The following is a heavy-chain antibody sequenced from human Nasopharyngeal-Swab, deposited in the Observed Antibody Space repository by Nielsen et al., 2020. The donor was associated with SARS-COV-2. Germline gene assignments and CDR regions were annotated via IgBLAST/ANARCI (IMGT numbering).Heavy chain of an antibody. CDR2: IISKGNNYAT. CDR3: TRCGGGCYSGRDY. Sequence: GGSLRLSCAASGFTFSDSAIHWVRQASGKGLEWVGRIISKGNNYATAYAASVKGRFIIFRDDPTNTAYLQMNSLKTEDTAVYYCTRCGGGCYSGRDYWGQGTLVTVSS. CDR1: GFTFSDSA. V-gene: IGHV3-73*01. D-gene: IGHD2-21*02. J-gene: IGHJ4*02.